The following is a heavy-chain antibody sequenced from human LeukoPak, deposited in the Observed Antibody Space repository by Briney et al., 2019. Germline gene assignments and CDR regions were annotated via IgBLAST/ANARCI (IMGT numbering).Heavy chain of an antibody. J-gene: IGHJ3*02. CDR3: ARPVRDILTGYGAFDI. Sequence: ASVKVSCKASEYTFTGYYIHWVRQAPGQGLEWMGWIDPSTGDSNYVQKFQGRVTMTRDTSISTAYMELSRLRSDDTAFYYCARPVRDILTGYGAFDIWGQGTMVTVSS. D-gene: IGHD3-9*01. CDR2: IDPSTGDS. CDR1: EYTFTGYY. V-gene: IGHV1-2*02.